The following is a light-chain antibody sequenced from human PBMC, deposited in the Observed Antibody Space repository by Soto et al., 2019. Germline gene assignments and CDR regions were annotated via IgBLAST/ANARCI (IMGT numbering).Light chain of an antibody. CDR2: EVS. CDR3: SSYTSSNSLGV. Sequence: QSALTQPASVSGSPGQSITISCTGTSRDVGGYNYVSWYQHHPGKAPKLMVYEVSNRPSGVSNRFSGSKSGNTASLTISGLQADDEADYYCSSYTSSNSLGVFGTGTKLTVL. CDR1: SRDVGGYNY. V-gene: IGLV2-14*01. J-gene: IGLJ1*01.